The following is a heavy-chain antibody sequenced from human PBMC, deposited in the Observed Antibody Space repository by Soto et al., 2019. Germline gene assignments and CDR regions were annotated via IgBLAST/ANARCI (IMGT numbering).Heavy chain of an antibody. J-gene: IGHJ5*02. V-gene: IGHV4-31*03. CDR1: GASISSGAYY. Sequence: QVQLQESGPGLVKPSQTLSVTCIVSGASISSGAYYWSWIRQHPGKGLEWIGYIYYRVTTYYNPSLKSRVTISLDTSKNQFSLRLTSVTAADTAVYYCARDPGPRSAGIDPWGQGTLVTVSS. CDR2: IYYRVTT. CDR3: ARDPGPRSAGIDP.